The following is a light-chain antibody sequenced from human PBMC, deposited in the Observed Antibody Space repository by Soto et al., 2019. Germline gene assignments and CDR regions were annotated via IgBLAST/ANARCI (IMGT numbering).Light chain of an antibody. CDR3: ATWGANLRV. J-gene: IGLJ3*02. CDR1: SSNIGDHY. V-gene: IGLV1-51*01. Sequence: QSVLTQPPSVSAAPGQKVIISCSGSSSNIGDHYVFWYQRFPGTAPRLLIYDDNKRPPGIPDRFSGSKSATSATLGITGLQTGDEADYYCATWGANLRVFGGGTKLTVL. CDR2: DDN.